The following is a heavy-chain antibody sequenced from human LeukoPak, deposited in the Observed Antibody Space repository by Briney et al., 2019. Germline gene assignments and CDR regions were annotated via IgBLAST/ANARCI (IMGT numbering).Heavy chain of an antibody. D-gene: IGHD1-1*01. CDR1: GFTFSNNP. Sequence: PGGSLRLSCVGSGFTFSNNPLSWVRQAPGKGLEWVSAISGCGGNTYYADSVRGRFTISRDNSKNTLFLQMNTLRADDTAVYYCATTKQARRYFDYWGQGTLVTVSS. CDR3: ATTKQARRYFDY. V-gene: IGHV3-23*01. CDR2: ISGCGGNT. J-gene: IGHJ4*02.